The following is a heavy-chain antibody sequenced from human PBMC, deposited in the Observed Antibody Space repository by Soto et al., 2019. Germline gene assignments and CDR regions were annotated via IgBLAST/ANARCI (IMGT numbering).Heavy chain of an antibody. J-gene: IGHJ3*02. V-gene: IGHV4-59*01. CDR2: IYYSGST. D-gene: IGHD1-7*01. CDR1: GGSISSYD. CDR3: ARVGLGTLDAFDI. Sequence: SETLSLTCTVSGGSISSYDWSWSRQPPGKGLEWIGYIYYSGSTNYNPSLKSRVTISVDTSKNQFSLKLSSATAADTAVYYCARVGLGTLDAFDIWGQGTMVTVSS.